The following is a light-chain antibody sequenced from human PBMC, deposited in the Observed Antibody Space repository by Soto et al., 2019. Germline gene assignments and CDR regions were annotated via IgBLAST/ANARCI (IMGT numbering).Light chain of an antibody. CDR2: GNS. V-gene: IGLV1-40*01. CDR1: SSNIGAGYD. J-gene: IGLJ2*01. CDR3: QSYDSSLSGSVV. Sequence: QSVLTQPPSVSGAPGQRVTISCTGSSSNIGAGYDVHWYQQLPGTDPKLLIYGNSNRPSGVPDRFSGSKSGTSASLAITGLQAEDEADDYCQSYDSSLSGSVVFGGGTKLTVL.